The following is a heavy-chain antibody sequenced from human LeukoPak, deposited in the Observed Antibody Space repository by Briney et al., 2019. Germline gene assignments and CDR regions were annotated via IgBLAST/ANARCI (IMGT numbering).Heavy chain of an antibody. CDR2: IRSSGDST. CDR3: ANAARERPWFYCDY. CDR1: GHTYKKPA. J-gene: IGHJ4*02. V-gene: IGHV3-23*01. Sequence: GGSLRLSCTSSGHTYKKPAMSWVSQAPGKGLEWVSGIRSSGDSTYYADSVKGRFTISRDNSRNTLYLQMNSLSAADTAVYYSANAARERPWFYCDYWGQGTLATVSS. D-gene: IGHD3-10*01.